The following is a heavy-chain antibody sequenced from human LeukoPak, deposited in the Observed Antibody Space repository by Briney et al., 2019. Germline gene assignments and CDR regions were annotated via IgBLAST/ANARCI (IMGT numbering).Heavy chain of an antibody. V-gene: IGHV3-11*04. J-gene: IGHJ4*02. CDR2: IGSSGGTI. CDR1: GFIFSDYY. D-gene: IGHD6-13*01. Sequence: PGGSLRLSCAASGFIFSDYYMSWIRQAPGKGLEWVSYIGSSGGTIFYADSLKGRFTISRDNAKSSLYLQMNSLRAEDAAVYYCARGRDSSSWLPLDYWGQGTLVTVSS. CDR3: ARGRDSSSWLPLDY.